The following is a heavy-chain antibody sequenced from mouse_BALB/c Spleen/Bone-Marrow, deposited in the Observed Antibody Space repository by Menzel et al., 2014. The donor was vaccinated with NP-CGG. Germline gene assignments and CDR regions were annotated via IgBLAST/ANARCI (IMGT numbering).Heavy chain of an antibody. CDR2: ILPGSGST. Sequence: VKLVESGAELMKPGASVKISCKATGYTFSNYWMEWVKQRPGHGLEWIGEILPGSGSTNYNEKFTGKATFTADTSSNTAYLQLSSLTSAGSAVYYCASGDYFDYWGQGTTLTVSS. J-gene: IGHJ2*01. CDR1: GYTFSNYW. CDR3: ASGDYFDY. V-gene: IGHV1-9*01.